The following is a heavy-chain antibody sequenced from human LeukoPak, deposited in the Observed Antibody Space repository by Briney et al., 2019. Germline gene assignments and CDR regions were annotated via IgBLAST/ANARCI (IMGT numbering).Heavy chain of an antibody. CDR3: AISLVSADGRTCDY. V-gene: IGHV1-2*02. CDR1: GYTFTGYY. CDR2: ISPNSGVT. D-gene: IGHD6-13*01. J-gene: IGHJ4*02. Sequence: EASVKVSCKASGYTFTGYYMHWVRQAPGQGLEWMGWISPNSGVTRNAQKFQGRVTMTRDTSISTAYMELTGLSSDDTAVYYCAISLVSADGRTCDYWGQGTQVTVSS.